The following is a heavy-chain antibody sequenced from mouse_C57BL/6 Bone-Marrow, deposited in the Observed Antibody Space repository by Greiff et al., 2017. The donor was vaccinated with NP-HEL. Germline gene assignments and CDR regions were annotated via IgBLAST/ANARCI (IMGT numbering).Heavy chain of an antibody. D-gene: IGHD2-2*01. J-gene: IGHJ3*01. CDR1: GYTFTDYY. CDR3: ARMVTTPWFAY. CDR2: INPNNGGT. V-gene: IGHV1-26*01. Sequence: EVQLQQSGPELVKPGASVKISCKASGYTFTDYYMNWVKQSHGKSLEWIGDINPNNGGTSYNQKFKGKATLTVDKSSSTAYMELRSLTSEDSAVYYCARMVTTPWFAYWGQGTLVTVSA.